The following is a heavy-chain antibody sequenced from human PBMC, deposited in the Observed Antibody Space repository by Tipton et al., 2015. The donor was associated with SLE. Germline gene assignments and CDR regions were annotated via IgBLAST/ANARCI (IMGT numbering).Heavy chain of an antibody. CDR1: GGSINTDTYY. CDR2: IYYSGSS. V-gene: IGHV4-39*07. CDR3: ARFCSGRSCQSNNWFDP. J-gene: IGHJ5*02. D-gene: IGHD2-15*01. Sequence: TLSLTCTVSGGSINTDTYYWGWIRQPPGEGLVWIAIIYYSGSSYHTPSLESRVTMSIDTSKNQFSLKLTSVTAADTAVYYCARFCSGRSCQSNNWFDPWGQGTLVTVSS.